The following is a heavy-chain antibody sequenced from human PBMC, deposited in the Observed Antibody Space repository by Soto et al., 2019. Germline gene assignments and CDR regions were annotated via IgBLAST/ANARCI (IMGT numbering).Heavy chain of an antibody. Sequence: QVQLVESGGGVVQPGGSLRLSCATSGFTFSDSGMHWVRQAPGKGLEWVAVIWSDGSDKSYADSVEGRFTISRDNSKNTLYCHKNSLTAEDTAVYYGVGGNPYRSSSWWGGGFDYWGQGTLVTVSS. J-gene: IGHJ4*02. CDR1: GFTFSDSG. D-gene: IGHD6-6*01. V-gene: IGHV3-33*01. CDR3: VGGNPYRSSSWWGGGFDY. CDR2: IWSDGSDK.